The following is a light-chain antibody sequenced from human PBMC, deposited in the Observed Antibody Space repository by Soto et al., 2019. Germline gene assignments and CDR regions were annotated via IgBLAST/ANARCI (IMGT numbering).Light chain of an antibody. CDR3: QQYHSDPIT. J-gene: IGKJ5*01. CDR1: QSVLSNSNNKNY. Sequence: DFVMTQSPDSLAVSLGERATINCKASQSVLSNSNNKNYLAWFQQKSGQPPKLLIYWASTRHSGVPDRFSGSGSATDFTLTISSLQAEDVAVYYCQQYHSDPITFGQGTRLEIK. V-gene: IGKV4-1*01. CDR2: WAS.